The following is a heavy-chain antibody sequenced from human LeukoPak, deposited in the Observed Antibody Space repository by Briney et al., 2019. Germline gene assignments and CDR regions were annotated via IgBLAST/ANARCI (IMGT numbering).Heavy chain of an antibody. D-gene: IGHD3-10*01. CDR1: ALTFSSYE. CDR2: IKQDGSEK. V-gene: IGHV3-7*01. J-gene: IGHJ3*01. CDR3: ARDQKKAFAG. Sequence: GGSLRLSCAASALTFSSYEMNWVRQAPGKGLEWVANIKQDGSEKYYVDSVKGRFTISRDNAKNALYLQMNSLRAEDTAVYYCARDQKKAFAGWGQGTMVTVSS.